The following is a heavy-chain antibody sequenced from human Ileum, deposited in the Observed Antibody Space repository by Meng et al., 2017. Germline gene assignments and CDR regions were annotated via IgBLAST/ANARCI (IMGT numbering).Heavy chain of an antibody. J-gene: IGHJ3*02. CDR3: ARDYDYVWGGYRYTRVWAFDI. CDR2: IKQDGSEK. CDR1: GFTFSSYW. V-gene: IGHV3-7*01. D-gene: IGHD3-16*02. Sequence: GGSLRLSCAASGFTFSSYWMSWVRQAPGKGLEWVANIKQDGSEKYYVDSVKGRFTISRDNAKNSLYLQMNSLRAEDTAVYYCARDYDYVWGGYRYTRVWAFDIWGQGTMVTVSS.